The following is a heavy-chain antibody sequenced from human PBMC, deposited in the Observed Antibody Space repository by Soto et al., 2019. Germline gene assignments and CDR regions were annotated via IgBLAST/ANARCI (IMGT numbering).Heavy chain of an antibody. CDR3: AKEGVGYYYMDV. CDR2: ISWNSGSI. D-gene: IGHD1-26*01. Sequence: ESGGGLVQPGRSLRLSCAASGFTFDDYAMHWVRQAPGKGLEWVSGISWNSGSIGYADSVKGRFTISRDNAKNSLYLQMNSLRAEDTALYYCAKEGVGYYYMDVWGKGTTVTVSS. CDR1: GFTFDDYA. J-gene: IGHJ6*03. V-gene: IGHV3-9*01.